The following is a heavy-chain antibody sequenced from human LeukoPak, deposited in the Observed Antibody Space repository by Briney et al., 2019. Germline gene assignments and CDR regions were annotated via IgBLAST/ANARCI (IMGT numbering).Heavy chain of an antibody. CDR3: ARHSPGIVGASRGYYFDY. CDR2: IVVDNGKT. CDR1: GFTFSSSA. J-gene: IGHJ4*02. V-gene: IGHV1-58*02. Sequence: SVKVSCKASGFTFSSSAIQWVRQARGQRLEWIGWIVVDNGKTNYAQKFQGRVTITADKSTSTAYMELSSLRSEDTAVYYCARHSPGIVGASRGYYFDYWGQGTLVTVSS. D-gene: IGHD1-26*01.